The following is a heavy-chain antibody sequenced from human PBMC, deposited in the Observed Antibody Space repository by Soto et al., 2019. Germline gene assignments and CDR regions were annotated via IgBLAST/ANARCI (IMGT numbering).Heavy chain of an antibody. D-gene: IGHD3-3*01. Sequence: SETLSLTCAVYGGSFSGYHWSWIRQPPGKGLEWIGEINHSGSTNYNPSLKSRVTISVDTSKSQFSLKLSSVTAADTAIYYCARGVSNYDFWSGYSHYYYYMDVWGKGTTVTVSS. CDR2: INHSGST. V-gene: IGHV4-34*01. CDR3: ARGVSNYDFWSGYSHYYYYMDV. CDR1: GGSFSGYH. J-gene: IGHJ6*03.